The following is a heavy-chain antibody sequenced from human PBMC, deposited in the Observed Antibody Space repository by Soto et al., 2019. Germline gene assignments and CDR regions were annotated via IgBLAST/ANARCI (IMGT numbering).Heavy chain of an antibody. J-gene: IGHJ6*02. V-gene: IGHV4-30-4*02. Sequence: PSETLSLTCTVSGGSISSGDYYWSWIRQPPGKGLEWIGYIYHSGSPYYNPSLKSRVTISKDTSKNQVVLTMTNMDPVDTATYYCARRRVRELGYEFYYYGMDVWGQGTTVTVSS. CDR3: ARRRVRELGYEFYYYGMDV. D-gene: IGHD1-26*01. CDR1: GGSISSGDYY. CDR2: IYHSGSP.